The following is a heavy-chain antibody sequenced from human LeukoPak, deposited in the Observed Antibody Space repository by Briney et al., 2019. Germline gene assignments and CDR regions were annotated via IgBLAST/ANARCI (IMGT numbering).Heavy chain of an antibody. D-gene: IGHD7-27*01. CDR3: ARELLGAFDY. V-gene: IGHV3-7*01. CDR2: IKHDGSEK. CDR1: GFTFSNYY. Sequence: GGSLRLSCAASGFTFSNYYMSWVRQPPGKGLEWLAIIKHDGSEKSYVDSVKDRFTISRDNSKNTLYLQMNSLRAEDTAVYYCARELLGAFDYWGQGTLVTVSS. J-gene: IGHJ4*02.